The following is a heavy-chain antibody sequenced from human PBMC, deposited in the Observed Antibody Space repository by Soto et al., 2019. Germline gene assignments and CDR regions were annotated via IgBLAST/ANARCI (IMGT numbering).Heavy chain of an antibody. CDR2: INAGNGNT. J-gene: IGHJ6*02. CDR1: GYTLTSYA. Sequence: GASVKVSCKASGYTLTSYAMHWVRQAPGQRLEWMGWINAGNGNTKYSRKFQGRVTITRDTSASTAYMELSSLRSEDTAVYYCARVGVSRRSGMDVWGQGTTVTVSS. V-gene: IGHV1-3*01. D-gene: IGHD3-16*01. CDR3: ARVGVSRRSGMDV.